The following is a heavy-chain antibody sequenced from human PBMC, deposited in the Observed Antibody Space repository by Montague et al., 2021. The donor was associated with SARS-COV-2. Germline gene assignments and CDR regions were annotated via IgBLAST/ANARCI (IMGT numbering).Heavy chain of an antibody. V-gene: IGHV4-30-4*08. J-gene: IGHJ3*02. CDR2: LCCSTST. Sequence: TLSLTCTVSGGSISSYYYCWICVRPPPGQDLVGIVCLCCSTSTYSTPSSQITIAMAIATSKYHFTLNLTSVADTDTAMYSCVRASDSSDLLEDVFDIWGQGIMVTVSS. D-gene: IGHD6-19*01. CDR3: VRASDSSDLLEDVFDI. CDR1: GGSISSYYYC.